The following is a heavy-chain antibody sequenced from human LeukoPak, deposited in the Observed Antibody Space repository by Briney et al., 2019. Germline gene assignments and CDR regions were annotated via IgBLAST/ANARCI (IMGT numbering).Heavy chain of an antibody. CDR1: GGSISSGGYY. Sequence: SETLLLTCTVPGGSISSGGYYWSWIRQPPGKGLEWIGYIYHSGSTYYHTSLKRRVTISVDRSKKQFSLKLSSVTAADTAVYYCAREVISAFDIWGQGTMVTVSS. V-gene: IGHV4-30-2*01. CDR2: IYHSGST. D-gene: IGHD2-21*01. CDR3: AREVISAFDI. J-gene: IGHJ3*02.